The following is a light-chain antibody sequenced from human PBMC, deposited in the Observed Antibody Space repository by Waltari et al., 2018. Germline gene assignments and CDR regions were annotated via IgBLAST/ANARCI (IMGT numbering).Light chain of an antibody. V-gene: IGKV3-20*01. CDR1: QSLTKRY. CDR3: QQYGSSVMYT. J-gene: IGKJ2*01. Sequence: VLTPSPDTLSLSPGARATLSCRASQSLTKRYLAWYQQKPGQPPRLLIYGASSRAAGIPDRFSGSGSGTDFTLTISRLEPEDFAVYYCQQYGSSVMYTFGQGTKLEIK. CDR2: GAS.